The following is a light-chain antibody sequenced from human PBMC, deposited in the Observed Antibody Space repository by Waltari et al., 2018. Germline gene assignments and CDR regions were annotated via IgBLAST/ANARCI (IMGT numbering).Light chain of an antibody. J-gene: IGLJ1*01. CDR3: TSFTSSGTYV. CDR2: DVS. CDR1: SSDVGGYNY. V-gene: IGLV2-14*01. Sequence: QPALTQPASVTGSPGQSITISCTGSSSDVGGYNYVSWYQQHPGKAPKVLIYDVSKWPSGVSMRFSGSKSGNTASLTISGLQAEDESDYYCTSFTSSGTYVFGTGTKVTV.